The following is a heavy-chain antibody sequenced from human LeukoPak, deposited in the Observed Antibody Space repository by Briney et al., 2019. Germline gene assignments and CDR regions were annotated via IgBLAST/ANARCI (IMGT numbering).Heavy chain of an antibody. D-gene: IGHD6-19*01. J-gene: IGHJ6*03. CDR2: IYSSGST. V-gene: IGHV3-53*01. Sequence: GGSLRLSCAASGFSVSSNYMSWVRQAPGKGLEWVSVIYSSGSTYYADSVKGRFTISRDNSKNTLYLQMNSLRVEDTAVYYCARDREIARSGWRYYYMDVWGKGTTVTVSS. CDR1: GFSVSSNY. CDR3: ARDREIARSGWRYYYMDV.